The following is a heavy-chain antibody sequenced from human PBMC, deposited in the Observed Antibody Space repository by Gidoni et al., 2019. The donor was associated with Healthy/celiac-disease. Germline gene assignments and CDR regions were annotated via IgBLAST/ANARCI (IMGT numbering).Heavy chain of an antibody. Sequence: QVQLVESGGGVVQPGRSLRLSCAASGFTFSSYGMHWVRQAPGKGLEWVAVISYDGSNKYYADSVKGRFTISRDKSKNTLYLQMNSLRAEDTAVYYCAKGKKGLRFLEWLLYGFDYWGQGTLVTVSS. J-gene: IGHJ4*02. D-gene: IGHD3-3*01. CDR1: GFTFSSYG. CDR2: ISYDGSNK. CDR3: AKGKKGLRFLEWLLYGFDY. V-gene: IGHV3-30*18.